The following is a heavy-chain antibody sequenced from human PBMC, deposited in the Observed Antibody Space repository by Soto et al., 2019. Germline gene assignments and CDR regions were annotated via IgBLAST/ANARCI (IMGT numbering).Heavy chain of an antibody. V-gene: IGHV4-59*02. Sequence: SETLSLTCTVSGGSVSPDYWDWIRQPPGKGLEWIGYIYYSGSTNYNPSLKSRVTISIDTSKNQFSLKLSSVTAADTAVYYCARGGESYGGEFDYWGQGTLVTVSS. CDR3: ARGGESYGGEFDY. J-gene: IGHJ4*02. CDR1: GGSVSPDY. CDR2: IYYSGST. D-gene: IGHD2-21*01.